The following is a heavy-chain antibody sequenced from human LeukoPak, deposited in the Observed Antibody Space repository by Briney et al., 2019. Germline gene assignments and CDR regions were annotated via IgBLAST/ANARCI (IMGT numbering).Heavy chain of an antibody. Sequence: GGSLRLSCAASGFTFSSYAMSWVRQAPGEGLEWVSTINGGGVNTHYADSVGGRFTISRDNSKNTLFLQMNSLRDEDTAVYYCAKDLYSNYGPADYWGQGNLVTVSS. CDR2: INGGGVNT. CDR3: AKDLYSNYGPADY. CDR1: GFTFSSYA. V-gene: IGHV3-23*01. J-gene: IGHJ4*02. D-gene: IGHD4-11*01.